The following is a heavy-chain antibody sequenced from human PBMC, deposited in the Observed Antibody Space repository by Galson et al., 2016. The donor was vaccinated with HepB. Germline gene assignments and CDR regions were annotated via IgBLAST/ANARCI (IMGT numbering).Heavy chain of an antibody. J-gene: IGHJ2*01. CDR2: IFSNDDK. V-gene: IGHV2-26*01. CDR3: ARTRPVTTFGLVALNWYFDL. D-gene: IGHD3-3*01. CDR1: GFSLTDARVA. Sequence: PALVKPTQTLTLTCTVSGFSLTDARVAVTWIRQPPGRSLEWLAHIFSNDDKSYTSSLKNRLSISKDTSKSQVVLTMTNVDPVDTGTYYCARTRPVTTFGLVALNWYFDLWGRGTPVTVSS.